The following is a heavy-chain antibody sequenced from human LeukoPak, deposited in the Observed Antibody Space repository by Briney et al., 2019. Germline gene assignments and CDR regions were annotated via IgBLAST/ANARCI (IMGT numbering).Heavy chain of an antibody. D-gene: IGHD3-10*01. J-gene: IGHJ4*02. CDR2: VHYSGST. CDR1: GGSIIGYY. CDR3: ARDLGGEWENYFDY. V-gene: IGHV4-59*12. Sequence: SETLSLTCTVSGGSIIGYYWNWVRHRPGRGLEWIGYVHYSGSTKYNSSLNNRVIISIDTSKNQFSLRLTSVTPADTAVYYCARDLGGEWENYFDYWGQGIVVTAPS.